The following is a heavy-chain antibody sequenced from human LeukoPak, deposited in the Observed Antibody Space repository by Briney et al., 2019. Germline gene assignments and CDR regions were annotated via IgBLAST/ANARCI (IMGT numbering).Heavy chain of an antibody. D-gene: IGHD5-24*01. CDR3: AKSGYNRFDY. CDR1: GFTFSSSA. CDR2: ISGSGSGGST. J-gene: IGHJ4*02. Sequence: GGSLRLSCAASGFTFSSSAMSWVRQAPGKGLEWVSSISGSGSGGSTYYADSVKGRFTISRDNSKNTLYLQMNSLRVEDTAVYYCAKSGYNRFDYWGQGTLVTVSS. V-gene: IGHV3-23*01.